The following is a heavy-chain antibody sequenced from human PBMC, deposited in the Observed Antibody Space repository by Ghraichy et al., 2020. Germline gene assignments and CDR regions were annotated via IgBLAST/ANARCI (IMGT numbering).Heavy chain of an antibody. J-gene: IGHJ5*02. CDR1: GFTFSGSA. CDR2: IRSKANSYAT. D-gene: IGHD5-18*01. CDR3: TSSVDTAMA. Sequence: GGSLRLSCAASGFTFSGSAMHWVRQASGKGLEWVGRIRSKANSYATAYAASVKGRFTISRDDSKNTAYLQMNSLKTEDTAVYYCTSSVDTAMAWGQGTLVTVSS. V-gene: IGHV3-73*01.